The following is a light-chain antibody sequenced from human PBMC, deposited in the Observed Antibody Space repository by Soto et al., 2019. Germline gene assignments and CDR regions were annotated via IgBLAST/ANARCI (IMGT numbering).Light chain of an antibody. CDR3: QQYYSTPRT. CDR1: QSVLYSSNNKNY. CDR2: WAS. Sequence: DIVMTQTPDSLAVPLGERATITCKSSQSVLYSSNNKNYLAWYQQKPGQPPKLLIYWASTRESGVPDRFSGSGSGTDFTLTISSLQAADVAVYYCQQYYSTPRTFGQGTKVDNK. V-gene: IGKV4-1*01. J-gene: IGKJ1*01.